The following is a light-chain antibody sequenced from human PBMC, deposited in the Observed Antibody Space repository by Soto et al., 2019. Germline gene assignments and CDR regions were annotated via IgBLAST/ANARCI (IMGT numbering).Light chain of an antibody. CDR2: DAS. Sequence: EIVMTQSPTILSVSPGERATLSCRASQSVSSTLAWYQHKPGQAPRLLIYDASNRATGIPARFSGSGSGTDFTLTISSLEPEDFAVYYCQQRNNWPPVTFGGGTKVDIK. V-gene: IGKV3-11*01. CDR1: QSVSST. CDR3: QQRNNWPPVT. J-gene: IGKJ4*01.